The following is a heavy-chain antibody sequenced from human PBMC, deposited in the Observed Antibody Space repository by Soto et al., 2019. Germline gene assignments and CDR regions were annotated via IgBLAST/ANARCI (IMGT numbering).Heavy chain of an antibody. Sequence: QVQLVEYGGGLVKPGGSLRLSCAASGFTFSDYYMSWIRQAPGKGLEWVSYISSSSSYTNYADSVKGRFTISRDNAKNSLYLQMNSLRAEDTAVYYCAREYYNDDGDSYYFDYWGQGTLVTVSS. CDR1: GFTFSDYY. V-gene: IGHV3-11*06. CDR3: AREYYNDDGDSYYFDY. D-gene: IGHD4-17*01. J-gene: IGHJ4*02. CDR2: ISSSSSYT.